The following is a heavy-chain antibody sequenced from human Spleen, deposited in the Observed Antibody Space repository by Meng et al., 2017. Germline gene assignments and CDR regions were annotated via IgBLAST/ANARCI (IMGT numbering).Heavy chain of an antibody. Sequence: QLQLPGSGPGRVRPSETLSLICTVSGGSVRSSDYQWSWIRQPPGKGLEWIGFASTNYNPSLKSRLTISLDTSKNQFSLKLTSVTAADTAVYYCARDYWGSLDYWGQGILVTVSS. J-gene: IGHJ4*02. V-gene: IGHV4-61*08. D-gene: IGHD7-27*01. CDR2: AST. CDR3: ARDYWGSLDY. CDR1: GGSVRSSDYQ.